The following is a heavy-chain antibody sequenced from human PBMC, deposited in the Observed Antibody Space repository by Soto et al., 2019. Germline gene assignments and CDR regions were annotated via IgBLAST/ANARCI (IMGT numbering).Heavy chain of an antibody. CDR1: GFTFSSYE. CDR2: ISRSGSTI. J-gene: IGHJ4*02. CDR3: EREDIVATTYFDS. Sequence: GSLILSCAAAGFTFSSYEMNWVRQAPGKGLEWVSYISRSGSTIYSVDSVKGRFTISRDNAKNSLYLQMNSLRAEETAVYYCEREDIVATTYFDSWGRGTPVTVSS. V-gene: IGHV3-48*03. D-gene: IGHD5-12*01.